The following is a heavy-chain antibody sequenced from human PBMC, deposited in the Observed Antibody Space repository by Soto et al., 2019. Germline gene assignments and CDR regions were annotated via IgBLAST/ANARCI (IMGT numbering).Heavy chain of an antibody. J-gene: IGHJ4*02. CDR1: GYSFTIYA. CDR3: ARVGYGDYLED. Sequence: QVHLVESGGGVVQPGGSLRLSCVGSGYSFTIYAMHWVRQTPGKGLEWVAKTSHAGSRPDYKASVKGRFSISGDNSKNTLYLQLSNLRREDTAVYFCARVGYGDYLEDWGQGTLVIVSS. V-gene: IGHV3-30*03. CDR2: TSHAGSRP. D-gene: IGHD4-17*01.